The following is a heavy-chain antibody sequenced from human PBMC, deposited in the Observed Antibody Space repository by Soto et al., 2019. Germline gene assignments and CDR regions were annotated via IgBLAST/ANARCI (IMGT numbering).Heavy chain of an antibody. J-gene: IGHJ4*02. CDR1: GFTFSSYG. V-gene: IGHV3-30*18. Sequence: GGSLRLSCTASGFTFSSYGMHWVRQATGKGLEWVAVISYDGSNKYYADSVKGRFTISRDNSKNTLDLQMNSLRAEDTAVYYCAKDQVTMVRGRSPFDYWGQGTLVTVSS. CDR2: ISYDGSNK. D-gene: IGHD3-10*01. CDR3: AKDQVTMVRGRSPFDY.